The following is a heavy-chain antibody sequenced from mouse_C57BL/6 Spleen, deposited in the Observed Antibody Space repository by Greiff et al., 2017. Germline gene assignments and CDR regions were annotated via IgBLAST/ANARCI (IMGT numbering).Heavy chain of an antibody. Sequence: VQLQQSGAELVKPGASVKLSCKASGYTFTSYWMQWVKQRPGQGLEWIGEIDPSDSYTNYNQKFKGKATLTVDTSSSTAYMQLSSLTSEDSAVYYCARRGYYGSRKYFDVWGTGTTVTVSS. J-gene: IGHJ1*03. CDR3: ARRGYYGSRKYFDV. CDR1: GYTFTSYW. CDR2: IDPSDSYT. D-gene: IGHD1-1*01. V-gene: IGHV1-50*01.